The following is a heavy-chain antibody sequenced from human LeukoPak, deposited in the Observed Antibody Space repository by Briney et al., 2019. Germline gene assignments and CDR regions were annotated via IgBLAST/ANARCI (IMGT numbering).Heavy chain of an antibody. D-gene: IGHD2-21*02. V-gene: IGHV3-23*01. CDR2: ISGSGGST. CDR3: AKWVTATHYFDY. CDR1: GFTFSCYA. J-gene: IGHJ4*02. Sequence: GGSLSLSCAASGFTFSCYAMGWVRQAPGKGLEWVSAISGSGGSTYYADSEKGRFTIARDNSKNTLYLQMNSLRAEDTAVYYCAKWVTATHYFDYWGQGTLVTVSS.